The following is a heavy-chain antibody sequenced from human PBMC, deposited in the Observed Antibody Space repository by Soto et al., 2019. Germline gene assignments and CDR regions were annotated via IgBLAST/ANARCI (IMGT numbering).Heavy chain of an antibody. CDR1: GGTFSSYA. CDR2: IIPISDTA. CDR3: ARSQGSSTSLEIYYYYYYGMDV. J-gene: IGHJ6*02. Sequence: QVELVQSGAEAKKPGSSVKVSCKASGGTFSSYAISWVRQALGQGLEWMGGIIPISDTANYAQKFQGRVTITADESTSTAYMELSSLRSEDTAVYYCARSQGSSTSLEIYYYYYYGMDVWGQGTTVTVSS. D-gene: IGHD2-2*01. V-gene: IGHV1-69*01.